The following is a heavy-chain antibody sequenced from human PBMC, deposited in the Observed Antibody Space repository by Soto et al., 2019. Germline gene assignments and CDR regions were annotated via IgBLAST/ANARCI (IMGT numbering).Heavy chain of an antibody. V-gene: IGHV3-30*04. CDR1: GFIFKNYA. J-gene: IGHJ4*02. D-gene: IGHD6-6*01. CDR2: ITRDGYNK. Sequence: LRLSCTVSGFIFKNYALNWVRQAPGKGLEWVASITRDGYNKYYADSVKGRFTISRDNSKNTLSLQMTALRVEDSSVYYCTKSSGGSSSVGMDYWGPGTLVTVSS. CDR3: TKSSGGSSSVGMDY.